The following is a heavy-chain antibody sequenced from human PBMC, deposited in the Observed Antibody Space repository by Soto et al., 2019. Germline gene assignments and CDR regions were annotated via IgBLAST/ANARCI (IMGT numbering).Heavy chain of an antibody. V-gene: IGHV3-74*03. CDR2: INTDGGSS. CDR3: AREAGYCSRTSCYRRAFDT. J-gene: IGHJ3*02. D-gene: IGHD2-2*01. Sequence: EVQLVESGGDLVLPGGSLSLSCAASGFTFSGHWMHWVRQVPGKGLEWVSRINTDGGSSAYADSVKGRFTISRDNAKNTLYLQMNGLRAEDTAVYYCAREAGYCSRTSCYRRAFDTWGQGTTVTVSS. CDR1: GFTFSGHW.